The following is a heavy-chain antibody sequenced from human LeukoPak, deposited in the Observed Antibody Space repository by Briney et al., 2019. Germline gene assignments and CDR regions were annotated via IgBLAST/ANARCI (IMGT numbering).Heavy chain of an antibody. CDR3: AREKGENYESSGYVDY. D-gene: IGHD3-22*01. J-gene: IGHJ4*02. Sequence: SSETLSLTCTVSGYSISSGYYRGWIRQPPGKGLEWIGNICHSGSTYYNPSLKSRAAISVDTSKNQFSLKLSSVTAADTAVYYCAREKGENYESSGYVDYWGQGTLVTVSS. CDR1: GYSISSGYY. CDR2: ICHSGST. V-gene: IGHV4-38-2*02.